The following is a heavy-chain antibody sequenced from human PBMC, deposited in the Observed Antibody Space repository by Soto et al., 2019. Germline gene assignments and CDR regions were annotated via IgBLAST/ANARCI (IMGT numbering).Heavy chain of an antibody. J-gene: IGHJ4*02. D-gene: IGHD2-15*01. CDR3: ARDLWWYLH. CDR2: ISAGSEGA. Sequence: EVQQLESGGGLVQPGGALRLSCAASGFTFSSHAMSWVRQAPGKGLEWISSISAGSEGAYYADSVKGRFTISRDNSNNTLYLQMNSLRAEDTAVYYCARDLWWYLHWGQGTLVTVSS. CDR1: GFTFSSHA. V-gene: IGHV3-23*01.